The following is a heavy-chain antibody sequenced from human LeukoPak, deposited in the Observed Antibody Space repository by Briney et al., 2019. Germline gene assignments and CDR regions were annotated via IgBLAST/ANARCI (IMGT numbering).Heavy chain of an antibody. CDR2: INPSGGST. V-gene: IGHV1-46*01. Sequence: ASVKVSCKASGYTFTSYYMHWVRQAPGQGLEWMGIINPSGGSTSYAQKFQGRVTMTRAPSTSTVYMELSCLRSEDTAVYYCARVRLRFLEWPQMDVWGQGTTVTVSS. CDR1: GYTFTSYY. D-gene: IGHD3-3*01. CDR3: ARVRLRFLEWPQMDV. J-gene: IGHJ6*02.